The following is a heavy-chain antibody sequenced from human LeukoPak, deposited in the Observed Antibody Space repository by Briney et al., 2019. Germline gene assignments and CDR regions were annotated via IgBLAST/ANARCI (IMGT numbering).Heavy chain of an antibody. V-gene: IGHV1-18*01. CDR3: ARDLSSGFLHHNFDI. CDR1: GYTFTNYG. CDR2: NGAYNGNT. D-gene: IGHD6-19*01. J-gene: IGHJ3*02. Sequence: ASVKVSCKASGYTFTNYGISWVRQAPGQGLEWMGWNGAYNGNTIYAQKLQGRVTMTTDTSTTTAYMEMRSLRFDDTAVYYCARDLSSGFLHHNFDIWGQGTMVTVSS.